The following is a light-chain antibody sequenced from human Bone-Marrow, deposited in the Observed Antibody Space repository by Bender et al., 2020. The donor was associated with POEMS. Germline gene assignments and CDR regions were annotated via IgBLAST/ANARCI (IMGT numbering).Light chain of an antibody. CDR3: ATWDDSLNGWV. J-gene: IGLJ3*02. V-gene: IGLV1-44*01. CDR2: NNS. Sequence: QSVLTQPPSASGTPGQRVTISCSGSSSKFGSYPVNWYQQLPGAAPKIVLFNNSQRPSGVPDRFSGSNSGTSASLANSGLRSDDEADFYCATWDDSLNGWVFGGGTKLTVL. CDR1: SSKFGSYP.